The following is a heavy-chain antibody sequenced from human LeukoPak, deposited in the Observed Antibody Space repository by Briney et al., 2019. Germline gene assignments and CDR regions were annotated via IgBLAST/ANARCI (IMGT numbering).Heavy chain of an antibody. J-gene: IGHJ4*02. CDR1: GFPFSSYW. V-gene: IGHV3-74*01. CDR2: INSDGSST. Sequence: GGSLRLSFAASGFPFSSYWMHWVRRAPGKGLVWVSRINSDGSSTSYADSVKGRFTISRDNAKNTLYLQMNSLRAEDTAVYYCARARYSSSWDWGQGTLVTVSS. CDR3: ARARYSSSWD. D-gene: IGHD6-13*01.